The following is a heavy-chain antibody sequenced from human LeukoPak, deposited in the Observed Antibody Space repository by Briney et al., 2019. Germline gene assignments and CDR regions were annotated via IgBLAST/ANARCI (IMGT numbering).Heavy chain of an antibody. D-gene: IGHD5-18*01. V-gene: IGHV3-23*01. CDR1: GFTFSSYA. Sequence: GGSLRLSCAAPGFTFSSYAMSWVRQTPGKGLEWVSGISGSGGSTYYADSVKGRFTISRDNSKNTLYLQMNSLRAEDTAVYYCAKGGDTRMVTDYWGQGTLVTVSS. J-gene: IGHJ4*02. CDR2: ISGSGGST. CDR3: AKGGDTRMVTDY.